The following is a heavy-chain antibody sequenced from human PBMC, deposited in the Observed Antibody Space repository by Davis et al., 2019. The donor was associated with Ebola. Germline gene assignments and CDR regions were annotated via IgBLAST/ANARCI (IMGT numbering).Heavy chain of an antibody. CDR2: INAGGGRT. V-gene: IGHV3-23*01. D-gene: IGHD6-13*01. CDR1: GFTFQSFA. Sequence: PGGSLRLSCAASGFTFQSFAMAWVRQAPGKGLQWVSTINAGGGRTDYTDSVKGRFTISRDNSKNTLYLQMNSLRAEDTAVYYCARDLYSSSYMDVWGKGTTVTVSS. J-gene: IGHJ6*03. CDR3: ARDLYSSSYMDV.